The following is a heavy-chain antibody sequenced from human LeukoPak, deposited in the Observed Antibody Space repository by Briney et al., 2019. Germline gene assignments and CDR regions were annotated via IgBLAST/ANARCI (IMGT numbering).Heavy chain of an antibody. Sequence: GASVKVSCKASGYTFTSYGISWVRQAPGQGLEWMGWISAYNGNTNYAQKLQGRVTMTTDTSTSTAYMELRSLRSDDAAVYYCARWYCSSTRWPSYYYYGMDGSGQGSTVTASS. J-gene: IGHJ6*01. CDR3: ARWYCSSTRWPSYYYYGMDG. V-gene: IGHV1-18*01. D-gene: IGHD2-2*01. CDR1: GYTFTSYG. CDR2: ISAYNGNT.